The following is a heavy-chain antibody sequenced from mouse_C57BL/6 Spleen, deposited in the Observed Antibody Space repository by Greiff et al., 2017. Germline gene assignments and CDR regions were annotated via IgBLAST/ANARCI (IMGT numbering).Heavy chain of an antibody. CDR1: GYAFSSSW. V-gene: IGHV1-82*01. J-gene: IGHJ2*01. CDR2: IYPGDGDT. Sequence: VKLVESGPELVKPGASVKISCKASGYAFSSSWMNWVKQRPGKGLEWIGRIYPGDGDTNYNGKFKGKATLTADKSSSTAYMQLSSLTSEDSAVYFCAREGDYYGSSYYFDYWGQGTTLTVSS. CDR3: AREGDYYGSSYYFDY. D-gene: IGHD1-1*01.